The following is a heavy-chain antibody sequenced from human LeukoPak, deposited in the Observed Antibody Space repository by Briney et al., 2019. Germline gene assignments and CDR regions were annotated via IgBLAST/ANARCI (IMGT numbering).Heavy chain of an antibody. Sequence: SETLSLTCAVYGGSFSGNYWSWIRQPPGKGLEWIGEINHSGSTNYNPSLKSRVTISVDTSKNQFSLKLSSVTAADTAVYYCARGADYDSSGYTDFDIWGQGTMVNVSS. J-gene: IGHJ3*02. V-gene: IGHV4-34*01. CDR1: GGSFSGNY. CDR3: ARGADYDSSGYTDFDI. D-gene: IGHD3-22*01. CDR2: INHSGST.